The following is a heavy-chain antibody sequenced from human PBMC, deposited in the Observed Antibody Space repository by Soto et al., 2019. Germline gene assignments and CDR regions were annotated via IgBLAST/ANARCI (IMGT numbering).Heavy chain of an antibody. CDR2: IYYSGST. CDR3: ARVGWEKYSSSWYSFEGLLYYYYGMDV. J-gene: IGHJ6*02. V-gene: IGHV4-59*08. Sequence: SETLSLTCTVSGGSISSYYWSWIRQPPGKGLEWIGYIYYSGSTNYNPSLKSRVTISVDTSKNQFSLKLSSVTAADTAVYYCARVGWEKYSSSWYSFEGLLYYYYGMDVWGQGTTVTVSS. D-gene: IGHD6-13*01. CDR1: GGSISSYY.